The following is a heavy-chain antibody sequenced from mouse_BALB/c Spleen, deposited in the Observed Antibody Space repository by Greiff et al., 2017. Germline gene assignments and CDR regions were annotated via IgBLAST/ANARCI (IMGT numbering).Heavy chain of an antibody. CDR2: IYPGNSDT. V-gene: IGHV1-5*01. CDR1: GYSFTSYW. J-gene: IGHJ2*01. D-gene: IGHD2-14*01. CDR3: TRRNRYEEGFDY. Sequence: VQLQQSGTVLARPGASVKMSCKASGYSFTSYWMHWVKQRPGQGLELIGAIYPGNSDTSYNQKFKGKAKLTAVTSASTAYMELSSLTNEDSAVYYCTRRNRYEEGFDYWGQGTTLTVSS.